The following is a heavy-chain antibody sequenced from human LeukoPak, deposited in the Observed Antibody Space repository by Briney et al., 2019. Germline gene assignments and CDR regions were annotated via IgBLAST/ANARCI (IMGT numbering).Heavy chain of an antibody. CDR2: ISPSGGAT. CDR1: GFPLALYA. J-gene: IGHJ4*02. V-gene: IGHV3-23*01. D-gene: IGHD7-27*01. CDR3: AKGGPTADLKSPGRDW. Sequence: GSLRLSCTISGFPLALYAMSWVRQAPGMGLEWVSLISPSGGATYYADSVKGRFTISRDNSKNTLYLEMNSLRAEDTAVYYCAKGGPTADLKSPGRDWWGQGTLVTVSS.